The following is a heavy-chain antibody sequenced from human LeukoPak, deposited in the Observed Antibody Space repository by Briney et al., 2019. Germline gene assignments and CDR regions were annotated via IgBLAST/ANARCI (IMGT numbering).Heavy chain of an antibody. CDR1: GYTFTTYD. CDR2: MNPNSGYT. D-gene: IGHD6-19*01. CDR3: ARVAGSIDY. Sequence: GASVKVSCKASGYTFTTYDINWVRQATGQGLEWMGWMNPNSGYTGYAQKFQGRVTITRDTSISTAYMELSSLRTEDTAVYYCARVAGSIDYWGQGTLVTVSS. V-gene: IGHV1-8*03. J-gene: IGHJ4*02.